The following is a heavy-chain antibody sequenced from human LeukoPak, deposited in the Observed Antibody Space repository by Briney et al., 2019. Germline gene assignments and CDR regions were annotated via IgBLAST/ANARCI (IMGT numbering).Heavy chain of an antibody. CDR1: GYSISSGYY. D-gene: IGHD1-20*01. CDR2: IYHSGST. Sequence: PSETLSLTCTVSGYSISSGYYWGWIRQPPGKGLEWIGSIYHSGSTYYNPSLKSRVTISVDTSKNQFSLKLSSVTAADTAVYYCAKTGITGSTRPKLPFDYWGQGTLVTVSS. V-gene: IGHV4-38-2*02. CDR3: AKTGITGSTRPKLPFDY. J-gene: IGHJ4*02.